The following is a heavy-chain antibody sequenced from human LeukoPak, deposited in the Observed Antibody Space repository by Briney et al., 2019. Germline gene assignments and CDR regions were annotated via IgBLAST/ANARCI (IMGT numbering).Heavy chain of an antibody. CDR2: MNPNSGNT. D-gene: IGHD3-10*01. J-gene: IGHJ4*02. Sequence: ASVKVSCKASGYTFTSYDINWVRQATGQGLEWMGWMNPNSGNTGYAQKFQGRVTMTRNTSISTAYMELSSLRSEDTAVYYCATDFPPEVRGVTNFDYWGQGTLVTVSS. V-gene: IGHV1-8*01. CDR3: ATDFPPEVRGVTNFDY. CDR1: GYTFTSYD.